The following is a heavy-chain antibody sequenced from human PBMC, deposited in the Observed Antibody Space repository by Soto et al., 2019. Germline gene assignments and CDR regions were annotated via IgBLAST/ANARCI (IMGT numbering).Heavy chain of an antibody. V-gene: IGHV4-31*03. J-gene: IGHJ6*02. CDR1: GGYISSGGYY. CDR3: ARSGYYYYGMDV. Sequence: QVQLQESGPGLVKPSQTLSLTCTVSGGYISSGGYYWSWIRQHQGKGLEWIGSIYYSGSTYYNPSLKRRVTISVDTSKNQFSLKLSSVTAAYTAVYYCARSGYYYYGMDVWGQGTTVTVSS. CDR2: IYYSGST. D-gene: IGHD3-10*01.